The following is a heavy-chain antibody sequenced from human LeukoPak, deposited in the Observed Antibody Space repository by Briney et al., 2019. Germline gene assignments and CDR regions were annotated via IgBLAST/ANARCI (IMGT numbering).Heavy chain of an antibody. Sequence: PSETLSLTCTVSGAAISDYFWSWIRQPAGKGLEWIGRIYTSGSTNYNPSLKSRVTISVDTSKNQFSLKLSSVTAADTAVYYCASWYSGYHPNWGQGTLVTVSS. D-gene: IGHD5-12*01. CDR2: IYTSGST. CDR1: GAAISDYF. V-gene: IGHV4-4*07. J-gene: IGHJ4*02. CDR3: ASWYSGYHPN.